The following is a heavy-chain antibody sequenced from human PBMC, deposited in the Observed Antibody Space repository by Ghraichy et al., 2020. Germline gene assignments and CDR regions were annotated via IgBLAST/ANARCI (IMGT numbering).Heavy chain of an antibody. D-gene: IGHD3-16*01. CDR1: GGTFSRYA. V-gene: IGHV1-69*13. Sequence: SMKVSCKASGGTFSRYAISWVRQAPGQGLEWMGGIIPIIGTANYAQQFQGRVTISADESTSTAYMELSSLRSEDTAVYYCARDSPDEGEEDPYYYYGMDVWGQGTTVTVSS. J-gene: IGHJ6*02. CDR3: ARDSPDEGEEDPYYYYGMDV. CDR2: IIPIIGTA.